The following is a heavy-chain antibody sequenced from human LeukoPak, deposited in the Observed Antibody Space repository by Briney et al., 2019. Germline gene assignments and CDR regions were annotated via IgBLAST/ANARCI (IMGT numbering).Heavy chain of an antibody. Sequence: PSEALPLTCSGTRGSISNYLYFWWWTPEPTEEALVRIGYIYHSGSTNYNPSLKSRVTISVDWSKNQFSLKLSSVTAADTAVYYCARDRPKYYFDYWGQGTLVTVSS. V-gene: IGHV4-30-2*01. CDR1: RGSISNYLYF. CDR3: ARDRPKYYFDY. J-gene: IGHJ4*02. CDR2: IYHSGST.